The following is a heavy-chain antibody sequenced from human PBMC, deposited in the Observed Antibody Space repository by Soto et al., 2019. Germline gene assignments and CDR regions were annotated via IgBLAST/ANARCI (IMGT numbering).Heavy chain of an antibody. D-gene: IGHD6-13*01. V-gene: IGHV2-5*02. J-gene: IGHJ3*02. CDR3: AHRHGGRGSSWPTYDASDI. CDR1: GFSLSTSGVG. CDR2: IYWDDDK. Sequence: QITLKESGPTLVKPTQTLTLTCTFSGFSLSTSGVGVGWIRQPPGKALEWLALIYWDDDKRYSPSLKSRLTITKDTSKNQVVLTMTNMDPVDTATYYCAHRHGGRGSSWPTYDASDIWGQGTMVTVSS.